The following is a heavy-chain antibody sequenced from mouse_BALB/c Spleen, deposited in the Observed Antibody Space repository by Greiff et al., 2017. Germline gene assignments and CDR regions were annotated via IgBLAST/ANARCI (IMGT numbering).Heavy chain of an antibody. CDR2: INPSNGRT. CDR3: AKPYGSSAFAY. Sequence: QVQLQQPGAELVKPGASVKLSCKASGYTFTSYWMHWVKQRPGQGLEWIGEINPSNGRTNYNEKFKSKATLTVDKSSSTAYMQLSSLTSEDSAVYYCAKPYGSSAFAYWGQGTLVTVSA. D-gene: IGHD1-1*01. J-gene: IGHJ3*01. CDR1: GYTFTSYW. V-gene: IGHV1S81*02.